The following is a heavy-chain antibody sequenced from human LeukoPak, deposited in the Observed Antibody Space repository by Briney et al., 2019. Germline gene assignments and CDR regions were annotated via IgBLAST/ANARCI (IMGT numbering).Heavy chain of an antibody. J-gene: IGHJ4*02. CDR3: ARGLRYFDWLFHY. CDR1: GGTFSSYA. V-gene: IGHV1-69*13. Sequence: GASVTVSCTASGGTFSSYAISWVRQAPGQGLEWMGGIIPIFGTANYAQKFQGRVTITADESTSTAYMELSSLRSEDTAVYYCARGLRYFDWLFHYWGQGTLVTVSS. D-gene: IGHD3-9*01. CDR2: IIPIFGTA.